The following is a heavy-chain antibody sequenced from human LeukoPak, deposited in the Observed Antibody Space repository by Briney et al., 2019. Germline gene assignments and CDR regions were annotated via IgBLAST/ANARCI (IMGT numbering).Heavy chain of an antibody. J-gene: IGHJ4*02. V-gene: IGHV3-48*04. CDR1: GFTFSSYG. Sequence: GGSLRLSCAASGFTFSSYGMHWVRQAPGKGLEWVSYIGSSGGTTYYADSVKGRFTISRDNAKNSLYLQVNSLRAEDTAVYYCARDTSSWSLGGYWGQGTLVTVSS. D-gene: IGHD6-13*01. CDR2: IGSSGGTT. CDR3: ARDTSSWSLGGY.